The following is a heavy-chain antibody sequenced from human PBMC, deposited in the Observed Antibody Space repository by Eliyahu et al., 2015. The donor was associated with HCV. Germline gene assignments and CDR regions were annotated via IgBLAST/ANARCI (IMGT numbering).Heavy chain of an antibody. CDR3: ARFNWNYNSGDC. CDR1: XXXFSSYE. D-gene: IGHD1-7*01. J-gene: IGHJ4*02. V-gene: IGHV3-48*03. Sequence: EVQLVESGGGLXQPGGSLRLSCAASXXXFSSYEMNLDRQAPGKGLEWVSYISSSGSTIYYADSVKGRFTVSRDNAKNSLYLKMNSLRAEDTAVYYCARFNWNYNSGDCWGQGTLVTVSS. CDR2: ISSSGSTI.